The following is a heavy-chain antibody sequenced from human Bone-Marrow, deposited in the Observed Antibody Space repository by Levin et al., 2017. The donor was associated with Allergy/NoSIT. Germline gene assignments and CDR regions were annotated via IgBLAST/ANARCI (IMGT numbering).Heavy chain of an antibody. CDR2: IDWDDDK. Sequence: SGPTLVKPTQTLTLTCTVSGFSLTTSGMCVNWIRQPPGKALEWLARIDWDDDKFYSTSLQTRLTISKDTSKNQVVLTMTNMDPVDTATDFCARIPHLGYTDGYYYGMDVWGPGTTVTVSS. V-gene: IGHV2-70*17. D-gene: IGHD5-18*01. J-gene: IGHJ6*02. CDR3: ARIPHLGYTDGYYYGMDV. CDR1: GFSLTTSGMC.